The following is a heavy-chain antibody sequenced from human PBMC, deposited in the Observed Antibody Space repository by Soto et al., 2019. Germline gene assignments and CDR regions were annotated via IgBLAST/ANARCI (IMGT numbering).Heavy chain of an antibody. D-gene: IGHD2-2*01. CDR2: IIRILGIA. V-gene: IGHV1-69*02. Sequence: QVQLVQSGAEVKKPGSSVKVSCKASGGTFSSYTISWVRQAPGQGLEWMGRIIRILGIANYAQKFQGRVTITADKSTSTAYMELSSLRSEDTAVYYCARAEIVVVPEPDAFDIWGQGTMVTVSS. CDR1: GGTFSSYT. J-gene: IGHJ3*02. CDR3: ARAEIVVVPEPDAFDI.